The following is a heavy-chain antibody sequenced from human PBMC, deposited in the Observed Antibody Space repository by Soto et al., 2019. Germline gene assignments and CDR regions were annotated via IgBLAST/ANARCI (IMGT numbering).Heavy chain of an antibody. Sequence: EVQLVESGGGLVQPGGSLRLSCAASGFTFSGYWMHWVRQAPGKGLVWVSRINSDGSSTTYADSVKGRFTISRDNAKNTLYPQMNSLRAEDTAVYYCVRLPWGAAAGVWGQGTLVTVSS. V-gene: IGHV3-74*01. CDR1: GFTFSGYW. D-gene: IGHD6-13*01. CDR2: INSDGSST. CDR3: VRLPWGAAAGV. J-gene: IGHJ4*02.